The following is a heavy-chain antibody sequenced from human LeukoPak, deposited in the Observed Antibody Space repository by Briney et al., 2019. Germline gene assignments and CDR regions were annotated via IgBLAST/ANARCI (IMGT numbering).Heavy chain of an antibody. D-gene: IGHD3-16*01. CDR1: GYTFTDYY. CDR3: ARVRYRLAETYIDY. J-gene: IGHJ4*02. Sequence: ASVKVSCKASGYTFTDYYMHWVRQAPGQGLEWMGWINPNSGGTNYAQKFQARVTMTRDTSISTAYMELSRLRSDDTAVYYCARVRYRLAETYIDYWGQGTLVTVSS. CDR2: INPNSGGT. V-gene: IGHV1-2*02.